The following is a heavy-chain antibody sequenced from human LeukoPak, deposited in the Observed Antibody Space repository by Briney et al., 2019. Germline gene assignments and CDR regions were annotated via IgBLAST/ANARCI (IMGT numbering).Heavy chain of an antibody. D-gene: IGHD3-22*01. CDR1: GGXFSDYY. V-gene: IGHV4-34*01. J-gene: IGHJ4*02. CDR3: ARQRRDSSGYPYYFDY. Sequence: PSETLSLTCAVYGGXFSDYYCTWIRQPPGKGLEWIGEINHCGSTHYNPSLKSRVTISVDTSKKQFSLKLTSATAADTAVYYCARQRRDSSGYPYYFDYWGQGTLVTVSS. CDR2: INHCGST.